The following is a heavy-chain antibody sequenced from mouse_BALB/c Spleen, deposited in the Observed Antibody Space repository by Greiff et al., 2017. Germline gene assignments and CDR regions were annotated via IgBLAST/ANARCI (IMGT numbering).Heavy chain of an antibody. CDR1: GYTFTSYW. Sequence: QVQLKQPGAELVRPGASVKLSCKASGYTFTSYWINWVKQRPGQGLEWIGNIYPSDSYTNYNQKFKDKATLTVDKSSSTAYMQLSSPTSEDSAVYYCTRGGYYGYDVGYFDVWGAGTTVTVSS. J-gene: IGHJ1*01. V-gene: IGHV1-69*02. CDR2: IYPSDSYT. CDR3: TRGGYYGYDVGYFDV. D-gene: IGHD2-2*01.